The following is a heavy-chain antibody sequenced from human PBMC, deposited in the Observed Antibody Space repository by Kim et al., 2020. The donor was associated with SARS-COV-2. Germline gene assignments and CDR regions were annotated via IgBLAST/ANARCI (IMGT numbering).Heavy chain of an antibody. V-gene: IGHV3-13*04. Sequence: GGSLRLSCAASGFTFSSYDMHWVRQATGKGLEWVSAIGTAGDTYYPGSVKGRFTISRENAKNSLYLQMNSLRAGDTAVYYCARWGGGRVNWYFDLWGRGTLVTVSS. CDR3: ARWGGGRVNWYFDL. CDR1: GFTFSSYD. J-gene: IGHJ2*01. D-gene: IGHD2-15*01. CDR2: IGTAGDT.